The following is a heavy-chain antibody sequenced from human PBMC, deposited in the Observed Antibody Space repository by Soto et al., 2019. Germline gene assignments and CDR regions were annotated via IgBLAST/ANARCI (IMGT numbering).Heavy chain of an antibody. J-gene: IGHJ5*02. CDR1: GGSISSSSYY. Sequence: SETLSLTCTVSGGSISSSSYYWGWIRQPPGKGLEWIGSIYYSGSTYYNPSLKSRVTISVDTSKNQFSLKLSSVTAADTAVYYCARYLVSSSWYNWFDPWGQGTLVTVSS. D-gene: IGHD6-13*01. CDR3: ARYLVSSSWYNWFDP. V-gene: IGHV4-39*01. CDR2: IYYSGST.